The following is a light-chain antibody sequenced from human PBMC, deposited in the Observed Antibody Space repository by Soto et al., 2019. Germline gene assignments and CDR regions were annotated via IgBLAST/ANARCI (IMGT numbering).Light chain of an antibody. CDR1: SGHSSYA. Sequence: QSVLTRSPSASASLGASVNLTCTLSSGHSSYAITWHQQQPEKGPRYLMKVNSDGSHRKGDGIPDRFSGSSSGAERYLNIIRLQSEAEPDYSCQTWGTGIVVFGRGTQLTVL. J-gene: IGLJ7*01. CDR3: QTWGTGIVV. V-gene: IGLV4-69*01. CDR2: VNSDGSH.